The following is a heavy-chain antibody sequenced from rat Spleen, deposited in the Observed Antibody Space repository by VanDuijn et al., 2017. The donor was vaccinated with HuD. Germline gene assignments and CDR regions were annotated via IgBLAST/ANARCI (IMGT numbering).Heavy chain of an antibody. V-gene: IGHV5-29*01. Sequence: EVQLVESDGGLVQPGRSLKLSCAASGFTFSDYYMAWVRQAPTKGLEWVATINYDGSNTYYRDSVKGRFTISRDNAKSTLYLQMDSLRSEDTATYYCARRTYFDYWGQGVVVTVSS. J-gene: IGHJ2*01. CDR3: ARRTYFDY. CDR2: INYDGSNT. CDR1: GFTFSDYY.